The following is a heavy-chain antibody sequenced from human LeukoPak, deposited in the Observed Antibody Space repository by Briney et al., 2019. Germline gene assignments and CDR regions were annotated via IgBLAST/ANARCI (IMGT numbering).Heavy chain of an antibody. J-gene: IGHJ4*02. CDR2: IIPILGIV. V-gene: IGHV1-69*04. D-gene: IGHD3-10*01. Sequence: GASVKVSCKASGGTFSSYAISWVRQAPGQGLEWMGRIIPILGIVKYAQKFQVRVTITADKSTSTAYMELNSLRSEDTAVYYCASRSYGSGNYYFDYWGQGTLVTVSS. CDR3: ASRSYGSGNYYFDY. CDR1: GGTFSSYA.